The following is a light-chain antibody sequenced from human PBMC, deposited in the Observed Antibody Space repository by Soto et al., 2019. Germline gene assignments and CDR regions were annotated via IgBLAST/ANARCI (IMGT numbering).Light chain of an antibody. CDR1: QSISSY. CDR2: GAS. J-gene: IGKJ1*01. Sequence: DIQMTQSPSSLSASVGDRVTITCRASQSISSYLSWYQQKPGTAPKLLIYGASTRATGIPARFSGSGSGTDFTLIISSLQSEDSAVYYCQQYNSWLWTFGQGTKVDIK. CDR3: QQYNSWLWT. V-gene: IGKV1-39*01.